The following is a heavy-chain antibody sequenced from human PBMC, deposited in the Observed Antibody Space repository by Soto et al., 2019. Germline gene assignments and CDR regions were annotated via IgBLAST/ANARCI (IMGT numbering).Heavy chain of an antibody. D-gene: IGHD3-3*01. CDR3: ARARYAFWTGSRSYHFDY. CDR1: GGSISSYY. Sequence: SETLSLTCTVSGGSISSYYWSWIRQPPGKGLEWIGYIYYSGSTNYNPSLKSRVTISVDTSKNQFSLKLSSVTAADTAVYYCARARYAFWTGSRSYHFDYWGQGTLVTVSS. CDR2: IYYSGST. J-gene: IGHJ4*02. V-gene: IGHV4-59*01.